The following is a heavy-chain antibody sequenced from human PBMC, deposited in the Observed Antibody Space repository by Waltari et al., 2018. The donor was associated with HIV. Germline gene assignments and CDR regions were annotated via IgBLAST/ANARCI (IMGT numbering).Heavy chain of an antibody. CDR2: MYTDGGVT. CDR3: AMAWNYYDSSGFSGFFDY. Sequence: EVQLVQSGGGLVQPGGSLRLSCEASGFAFRKYWMHWVRQAPGKGLVLVSRMYTDGGVTRYADFVEGLFTISRDNAKNILYRQMSSLRADDTAVYYCAMAWNYYDSSGFSGFFDYWGQGNLVTVAP. CDR1: GFAFRKYW. V-gene: IGHV3-74*01. D-gene: IGHD3-22*01. J-gene: IGHJ4*02.